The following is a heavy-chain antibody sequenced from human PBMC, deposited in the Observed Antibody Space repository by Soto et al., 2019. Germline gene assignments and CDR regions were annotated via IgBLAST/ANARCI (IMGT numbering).Heavy chain of an antibody. J-gene: IGHJ6*02. CDR3: AREMPSTAAAYFYYGLNV. Sequence: SVKVSCKASGVAFNKYAIYWVRQAPGQGLEWLGTIVPVFPSVYYAPRFQGRLTITADGSTDTVYMMLTSLKSEDTAVYYCAREMPSTAAAYFYYGLNVWGQGTSVTVSS. D-gene: IGHD6-13*01. V-gene: IGHV1-69*13. CDR1: GVAFNKYA. CDR2: IVPVFPSV.